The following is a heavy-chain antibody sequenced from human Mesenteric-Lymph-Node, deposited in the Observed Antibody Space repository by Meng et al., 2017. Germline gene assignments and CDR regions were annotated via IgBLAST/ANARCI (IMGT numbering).Heavy chain of an antibody. V-gene: IGHV4-30-4*08. CDR2: IYYTGST. J-gene: IGHJ4*02. Sequence: QVQLEEPGPGLGEPSWTLSLTCSVSGGSSGSSSNYWGLSRQPPGKGLGWIGYIYYTGSTNYTPSLKSRVTISMDTSKNQFSLRLSSVTAADTAVYYCARDRTTGRYFDYWGQGTLVTVSS. D-gene: IGHD4-11*01. CDR1: GGSSGSSSNY. CDR3: ARDRTTGRYFDY.